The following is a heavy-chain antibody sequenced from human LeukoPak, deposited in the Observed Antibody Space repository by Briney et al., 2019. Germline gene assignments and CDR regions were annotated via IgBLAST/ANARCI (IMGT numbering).Heavy chain of an antibody. V-gene: IGHV3-13*04. CDR3: ARVRAAAGANWYFDL. CDR2: IGAAGDT. D-gene: IGHD6-13*01. J-gene: IGHJ2*01. Sequence: GGSLRLSCAVSGFTFSNYDMHWVRQVTGKGLEWVSAIGAAGDTFYVGSVKGRFTISRENAKSSLYLQMNSPRAGDTAVYYCARVRAAAGANWYFDLWGRGTLVTVSS. CDR1: GFTFSNYD.